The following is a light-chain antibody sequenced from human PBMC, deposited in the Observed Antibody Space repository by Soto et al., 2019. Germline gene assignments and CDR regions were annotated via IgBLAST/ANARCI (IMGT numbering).Light chain of an antibody. Sequence: QSALTQPASVSGSPGQSITISCTGTSIDVGSYNLVSWYQQHPGKAPKLMIYEVSQRPSGVSYRFSGSKSGNTASLTISGLQGEDEADYYCQSYDSTLSARYVFGTGTKVTVL. J-gene: IGLJ1*01. V-gene: IGLV2-23*02. CDR3: QSYDSTLSARYV. CDR1: SIDVGSYNL. CDR2: EVS.